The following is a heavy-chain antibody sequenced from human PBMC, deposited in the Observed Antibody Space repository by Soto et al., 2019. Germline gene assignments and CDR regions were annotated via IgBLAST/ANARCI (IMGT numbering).Heavy chain of an antibody. D-gene: IGHD1-26*01. J-gene: IGHJ5*02. CDR1: GYTFTSYG. Sequence: QVQLVQSGAEVKKPGASVKVSCKASGYTFTSYGISWVRQAPGQGLEWMGWISAYNGNTNYAQKPQGRVTMTTDTSTSTAYMELRSLRSDDTAVYYCARDPPIVGATGELGDPWGQGTLVTVSS. V-gene: IGHV1-18*01. CDR2: ISAYNGNT. CDR3: ARDPPIVGATGELGDP.